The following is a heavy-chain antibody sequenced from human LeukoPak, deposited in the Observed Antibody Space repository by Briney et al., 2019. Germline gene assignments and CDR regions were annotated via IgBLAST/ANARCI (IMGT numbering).Heavy chain of an antibody. CDR3: ARVYSSSSGRALDY. D-gene: IGHD6-6*01. CDR1: GFTFSAYW. CDR2: IKQDGSEK. Sequence: SGGSLRLSCAASGFTFSAYWMSWVRQAPGKGLEWGANIKQDGSEKYYVDSVKGRFTISRDNAKNSLYLQMNSLRAEDTAVYYCARVYSSSSGRALDYWGQGTLVTVSS. J-gene: IGHJ4*02. V-gene: IGHV3-7*01.